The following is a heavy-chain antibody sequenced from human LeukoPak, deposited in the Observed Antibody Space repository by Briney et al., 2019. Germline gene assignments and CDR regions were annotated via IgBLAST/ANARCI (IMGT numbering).Heavy chain of an antibody. V-gene: IGHV3-33*06. CDR2: IWYDGTDK. CDR1: GFTLSHYG. D-gene: IGHD3-10*01. CDR3: AKDNRRFATVIRGVFED. Sequence: QPGRSLRLSCAASGFTLSHYGMHWVRQAPGEGLEWVAVIWYDGTDKYYANSVKGRFTISRDNSKNTLFLQMNSLRAEDTAVYYCAKDNRRFATVIRGVFEDWGQGTLVAVSS. J-gene: IGHJ4*02.